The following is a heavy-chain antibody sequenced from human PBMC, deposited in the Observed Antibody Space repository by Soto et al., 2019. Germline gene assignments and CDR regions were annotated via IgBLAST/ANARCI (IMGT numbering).Heavy chain of an antibody. CDR2: IYWDDDK. CDR3: AHRLWDGSGRYTDV. CDR1: GFSLSTSGVG. D-gene: IGHD3-10*01. J-gene: IGHJ6*02. V-gene: IGHV2-5*02. Sequence: QITLKESGPTLVKPTQTLTLTCTFSGFSLSTSGVGVGWIRQPPGKALEWLALIYWDDDKRYSPALKSRLTIPRDTTKNQGVLTMTNMDPVDTATYYCAHRLWDGSGRYTDVWGQGTTVTVSS.